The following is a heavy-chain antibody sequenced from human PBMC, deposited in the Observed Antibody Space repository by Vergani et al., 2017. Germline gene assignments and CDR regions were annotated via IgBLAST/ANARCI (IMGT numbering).Heavy chain of an antibody. Sequence: QVQLVESGGGVVQPGGSLRLSCAASGFTFSSYGMHWVRQAPGKGLEWVAFILYDGSNKYYADSVKGRFTISRDNSKNTLYLQMNSLRAEDTAVYYCAKVLPIVVVPAARGYYYYGMDVWGQXP. J-gene: IGHJ6*02. CDR2: ILYDGSNK. V-gene: IGHV3-30*02. D-gene: IGHD2-2*01. CDR1: GFTFSSYG. CDR3: AKVLPIVVVPAARGYYYYGMDV.